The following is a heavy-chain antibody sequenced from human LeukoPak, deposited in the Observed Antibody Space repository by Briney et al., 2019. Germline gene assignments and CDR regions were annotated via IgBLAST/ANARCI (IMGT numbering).Heavy chain of an antibody. CDR2: TYYRSTWYN. J-gene: IGHJ4*02. CDR1: GDSVSTNA. CDR3: ARDLAAACDY. Sequence: SQTLSLTCAISGDSVSTNAWTWTRQSPLRGLEWLGRTYYRSTWYNEYALSVKSRITINPDTSKNQFSLHLTSVTPDDTAVYFCARDLAAACDYWGQGTLVTVSS. V-gene: IGHV6-1*01. D-gene: IGHD6-13*01.